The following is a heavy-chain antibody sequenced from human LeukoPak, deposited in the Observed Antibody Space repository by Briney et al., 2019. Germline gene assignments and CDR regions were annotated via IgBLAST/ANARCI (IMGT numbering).Heavy chain of an antibody. J-gene: IGHJ4*02. Sequence: PSETLSLTCAVYGGSFSGYYWSWIRQPPGKGLEWIGEINHSGSTNYNPSLKSRVTTSIDTSKKQFSLKLSSVTAADTAVYYCAGVFSGRRPFELWGQGTLVTVSS. CDR2: INHSGST. CDR3: AGVFSGRRPFEL. CDR1: GGSFSGYY. V-gene: IGHV4-34*01. D-gene: IGHD3-10*01.